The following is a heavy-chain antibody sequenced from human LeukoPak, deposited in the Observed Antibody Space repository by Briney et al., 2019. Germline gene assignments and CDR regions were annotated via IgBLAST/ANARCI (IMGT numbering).Heavy chain of an antibody. Sequence: GGSLRLSCAASGFTFSSYAMHWVRQAPGKGLEWVAVISYDGSNKYYADSVKGRFTISRDNSKNTLYLQMNSQRAEDTAVYYCAREGGYCSSTSCYGPFDYWGQGTLVTVSS. CDR1: GFTFSSYA. V-gene: IGHV3-30*01. D-gene: IGHD2-2*01. J-gene: IGHJ4*02. CDR3: AREGGYCSSTSCYGPFDY. CDR2: ISYDGSNK.